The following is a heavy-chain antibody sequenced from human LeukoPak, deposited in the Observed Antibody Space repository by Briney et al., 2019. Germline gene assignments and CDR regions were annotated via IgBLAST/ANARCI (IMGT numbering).Heavy chain of an antibody. Sequence: ASVKVSCKASGYTFTSYGISWVRQAPGQGLEWMGWISAYNGNTNYAQKLQGRVTMTTDTSTSSAYMELRSLRSDDTAVYYCARELLWFGETHGFDPWGQGTLVTVSS. V-gene: IGHV1-18*01. CDR1: GYTFTSYG. CDR2: ISAYNGNT. J-gene: IGHJ5*02. D-gene: IGHD3-10*01. CDR3: ARELLWFGETHGFDP.